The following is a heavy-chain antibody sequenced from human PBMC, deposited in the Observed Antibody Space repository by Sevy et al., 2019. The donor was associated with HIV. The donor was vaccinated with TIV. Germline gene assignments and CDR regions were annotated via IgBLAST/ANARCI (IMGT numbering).Heavy chain of an antibody. V-gene: IGHV3-53*01. Sequence: GGSLRLSCAASGFTVSSNYMSWVRQAPGKGLEWVSVIYSGGSTYYTDSVKGRFTISRDNSKNTLYLQTNSLRAEDTAVYYCARGVAVVAVDIWGQGTMVTVSS. CDR1: GFTVSSNY. D-gene: IGHD6-19*01. CDR2: IYSGGST. CDR3: ARGVAVVAVDI. J-gene: IGHJ3*02.